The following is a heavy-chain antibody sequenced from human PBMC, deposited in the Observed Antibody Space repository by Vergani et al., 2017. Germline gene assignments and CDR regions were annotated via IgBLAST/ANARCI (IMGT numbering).Heavy chain of an antibody. CDR3: ARGVPVRGDYGDGNYYYYYGMDV. CDR2: INHSGST. J-gene: IGHJ6*02. CDR1: GGSFSGYY. D-gene: IGHD4-17*01. Sequence: QVQLQPWGAGLLKPSETLSLTCAVYGGSFSGYYWSWIRQPPGKGLEWIGEINHSGSTNYNPSLKSRVTISVDTSKNQFSLKLSSVTAADTAVYYCARGVPVRGDYGDGNYYYYYGMDVWGQGTTVTVSS. V-gene: IGHV4-34*01.